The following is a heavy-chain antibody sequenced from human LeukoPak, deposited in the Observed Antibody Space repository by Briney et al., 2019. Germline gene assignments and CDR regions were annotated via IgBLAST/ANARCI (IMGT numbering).Heavy chain of an antibody. CDR3: EAAGKNNYYMDV. CDR1: GYTFTSYD. V-gene: IGHV1-8*01. Sequence: ASVKVSCKASGYTFTSYDINWVRQATGQGLEWMGWMNPNSGNTGYAQKFQGRVTMARNTSISTTYMELSSLRSEDTAVYYCEAAGKNNYYMDVWGKGTTVNVSS. CDR2: MNPNSGNT. D-gene: IGHD6-13*01. J-gene: IGHJ6*03.